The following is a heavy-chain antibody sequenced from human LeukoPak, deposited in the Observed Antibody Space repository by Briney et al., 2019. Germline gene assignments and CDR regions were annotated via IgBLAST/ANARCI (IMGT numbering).Heavy chain of an antibody. D-gene: IGHD3-22*01. CDR2: IKQDGSEK. CDR1: GFTSSSYW. CDR3: ATYSSLNRREFQF. V-gene: IGHV3-7*01. J-gene: IGHJ1*01. Sequence: GGSLRLSCVASGFTSSSYWMSWVRQAPGKGLEWVANIKQDGSEKYYVDSVKGRFTISRDNAKNSLYLQMNSLRAEDTAVYYCATYSSLNRREFQFWGQGTLLTVSS.